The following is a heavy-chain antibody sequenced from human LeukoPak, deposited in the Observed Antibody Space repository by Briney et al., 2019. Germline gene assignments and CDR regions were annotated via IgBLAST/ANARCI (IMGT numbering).Heavy chain of an antibody. J-gene: IGHJ1*01. CDR1: GYSISSGYY. Sequence: SETLSLTCTASGYSISSGYYWGWIRQPPGKGLEWIGSIYHSGSTYYNPSLKGRVTISVDTSKNQFSLKLSSVTAADTAVYYCARVQYAAGTYFQHWGQGTLVTVSS. D-gene: IGHD6-13*01. CDR2: IYHSGST. CDR3: ARVQYAAGTYFQH. V-gene: IGHV4-38-2*02.